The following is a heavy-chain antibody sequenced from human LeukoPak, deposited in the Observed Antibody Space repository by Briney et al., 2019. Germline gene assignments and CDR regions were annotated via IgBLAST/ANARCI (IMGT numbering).Heavy chain of an antibody. J-gene: IGHJ4*02. CDR1: GGSISSYY. CDR3: ARPHIAAAGTGFDY. V-gene: IGHV4-59*12. D-gene: IGHD6-13*01. CDR2: IYYSGST. Sequence: SETLSLTCTVSGGSISSYYWSWIRQPPGKGLEWIGYIYYSGSTNYNPSLKSRVTISVDTSKNQFSLKLSSVTAADTAVYYCARPHIAAAGTGFDYWGQGTLVTVSS.